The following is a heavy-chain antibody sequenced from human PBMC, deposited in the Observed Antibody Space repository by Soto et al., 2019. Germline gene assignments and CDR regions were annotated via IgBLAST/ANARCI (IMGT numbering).Heavy chain of an antibody. V-gene: IGHV4-34*01. CDR3: ARVGYSYGFYYYYGMDV. CDR1: SGSFSGYD. J-gene: IGHJ6*02. CDR2: INHSGST. D-gene: IGHD5-18*01. Sequence: QVQLQQWGVGLLKPSETLSLTCAVYSGSFSGYDWSWIRQPPGKGLEWIGEINHSGSTNYNPSLKCRVTISVDTSKNQFSLKLSSVTAADTAVYYCARVGYSYGFYYYYGMDVWGQGTTVTVSS.